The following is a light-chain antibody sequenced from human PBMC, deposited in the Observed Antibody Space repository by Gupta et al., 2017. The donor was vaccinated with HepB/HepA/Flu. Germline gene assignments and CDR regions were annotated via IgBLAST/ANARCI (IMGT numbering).Light chain of an antibody. CDR1: QSVDSS. Sequence: EIVLTQSPATLSLSPGERATLSCRASQSVDSSLAWYQQKPGQAPRLLIYDASNRATGIPDRFSGSGSGTDFTLTISSLEPEDFAVYYCQQRSNWLTFGGGTRVEIK. J-gene: IGKJ4*01. V-gene: IGKV3-11*01. CDR2: DAS. CDR3: QQRSNWLT.